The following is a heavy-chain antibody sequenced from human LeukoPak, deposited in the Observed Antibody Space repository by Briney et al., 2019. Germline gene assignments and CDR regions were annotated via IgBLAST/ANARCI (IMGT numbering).Heavy chain of an antibody. CDR3: TRLEDYYDSSVS. CDR2: IRCKANSYAT. CDR1: GFTFSGSA. Sequence: GGSLKLSCAASGFTFSGSAMHWVRQASGKGLEWVGRIRCKANSYATAYAASVKGRFTISRDDSKNTAYLQMNSLKTEDTAVYYCTRLEDYYDSSVSWGQGTLVTVSS. D-gene: IGHD3-22*01. V-gene: IGHV3-73*01. J-gene: IGHJ5*02.